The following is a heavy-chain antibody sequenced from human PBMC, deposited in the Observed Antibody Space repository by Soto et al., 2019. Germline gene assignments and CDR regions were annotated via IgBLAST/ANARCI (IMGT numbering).Heavy chain of an antibody. Sequence: SETLSLTCAVYGGSFSGYYWSWIRQPPGKGLEWIGEINHSGSTNYNPSLKSRVTISVDTSKNQFSLKLSSVTAADTAVYYCARVKYYGSGSYYIEDYWGQGTQVTVSS. J-gene: IGHJ4*02. CDR3: ARVKYYGSGSYYIEDY. CDR1: GGSFSGYY. CDR2: INHSGST. D-gene: IGHD3-10*01. V-gene: IGHV4-34*01.